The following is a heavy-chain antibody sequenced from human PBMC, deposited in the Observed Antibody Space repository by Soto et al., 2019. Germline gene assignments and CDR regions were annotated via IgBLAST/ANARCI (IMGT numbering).Heavy chain of an antibody. D-gene: IGHD2-15*01. CDR2: ISTASFTI. J-gene: IGHJ4*02. CDR1: GFSFSTYD. CDR3: ARDRCFDGSCYSASDF. Sequence: GSLRLSCVASGFSFSTYDMDWVRQAPGKAPEWIAHISTASFTIYYADSVKGRFTISRDNVRNSLYLEMKSLRDEDTAVDYCARDRCFDGSCYSASDFWGQGIQVTVS. V-gene: IGHV3-48*02.